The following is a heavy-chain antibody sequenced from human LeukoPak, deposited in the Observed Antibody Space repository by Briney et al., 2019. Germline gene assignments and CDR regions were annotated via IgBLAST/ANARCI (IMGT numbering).Heavy chain of an antibody. J-gene: IGHJ4*02. CDR2: IYYSGST. D-gene: IGHD6-19*01. Sequence: SETLSLTCTVSGGSISSYYWSWIRQPPGKGLEWIGYIYYSGSTNYNPSLKSRVTILVDTSKNQFSLKLSSVTAADTAVYYCARARSGWWGPFDYWGQGTLVTVSS. CDR1: GGSISSYY. CDR3: ARARSGWWGPFDY. V-gene: IGHV4-59*01.